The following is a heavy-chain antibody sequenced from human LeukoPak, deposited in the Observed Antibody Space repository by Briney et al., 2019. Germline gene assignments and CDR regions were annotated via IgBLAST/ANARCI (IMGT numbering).Heavy chain of an antibody. CDR3: ARGSTYDFWSGYPYNYYGMDV. CDR1: GGTFSSYA. Sequence: ASVKVSCKAPGGTFSSYAISWVRQATGQGLEWMGWMNPNSGNTGYAQKFQGRVTMTRNTSISTAYMELSSLRSEDTAVYYCARGSTYDFWSGYPYNYYGMDVWGQGTTVTVSS. D-gene: IGHD3-3*01. J-gene: IGHJ6*02. CDR2: MNPNSGNT. V-gene: IGHV1-8*02.